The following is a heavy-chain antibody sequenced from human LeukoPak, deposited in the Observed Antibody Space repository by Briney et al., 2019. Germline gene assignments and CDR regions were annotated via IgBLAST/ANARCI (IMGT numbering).Heavy chain of an antibody. CDR3: ASPQQWLRFALDI. Sequence: PLASVKVSCKASGYTFTGYYMHWVRQAPGQGLEWMGWVNPNSGGTNYAQKFQGRVTMTRDTSISTAYMELNRLTSDDTAVYYCASPQQWLRFALDIWGQGTMVTVSS. V-gene: IGHV1-2*02. CDR1: GYTFTGYY. CDR2: VNPNSGGT. J-gene: IGHJ3*02. D-gene: IGHD5-12*01.